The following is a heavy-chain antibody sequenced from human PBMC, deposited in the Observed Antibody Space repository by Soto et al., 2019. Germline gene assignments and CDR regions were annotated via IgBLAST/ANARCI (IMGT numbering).Heavy chain of an antibody. J-gene: IGHJ3*02. CDR2: FSGRSKNT. CDR3: AKGIDCGADCHSYDTFDI. D-gene: IGHD2-21*02. CDR1: GFSVSSTA. V-gene: IGHV3-23*01. Sequence: GGSLRLSCAASGFSVSSTAMTWVRQAPGKGLEWVSAFSGRSKNTYYATSVKGRFTISKDTSKNTLYLQMNSLRAEDTALYYCAKGIDCGADCHSYDTFDIWGQGTVVTVSS.